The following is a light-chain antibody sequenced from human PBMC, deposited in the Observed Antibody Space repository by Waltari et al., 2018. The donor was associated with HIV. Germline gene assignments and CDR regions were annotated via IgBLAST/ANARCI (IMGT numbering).Light chain of an antibody. CDR3: QTWGTGIQV. Sequence: QLLLPQSPSASASLGASVKPTSTLRSSHRHYALPWHQQQPEKGPRYLMKLNSDGSHTKGDGIPDRFSGSSSGAERYLTISTLQSEDEADYYCQTWGTGIQVFGSGTKVTVL. CDR1: SSHRHYA. V-gene: IGLV4-69*01. J-gene: IGLJ1*01. CDR2: LNSDGSH.